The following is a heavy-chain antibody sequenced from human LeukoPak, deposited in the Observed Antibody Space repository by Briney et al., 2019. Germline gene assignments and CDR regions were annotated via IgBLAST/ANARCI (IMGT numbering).Heavy chain of an antibody. Sequence: TSETLSLTCTVSGGSISSYYWSWIRQPAGKGLEWIGRISSSGSTNYNPSLKSRVTISVDTSKNQFSLKLSSVTAADTAVYYCAREITMVRGVYDWFDPWGQGTLVTVSS. D-gene: IGHD3-10*01. CDR2: ISSSGST. CDR3: AREITMVRGVYDWFDP. V-gene: IGHV4-4*07. J-gene: IGHJ5*02. CDR1: GGSISSYY.